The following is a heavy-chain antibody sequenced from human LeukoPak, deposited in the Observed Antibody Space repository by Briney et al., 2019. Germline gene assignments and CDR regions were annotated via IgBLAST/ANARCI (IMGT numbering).Heavy chain of an antibody. D-gene: IGHD6-19*01. CDR1: GFTFSNSA. CDR3: AKGIYSSGWSYFDY. V-gene: IGHV3-23*01. J-gene: IGHJ4*01. CDR2: LCGSGITT. Sequence: GGSLRLSCAASGFTFSNSAMSGVRQAPGKGLEWVSTLCGSGITTYYADSVKGRFTISRDNSKNTLYLQMNSLRAEDTAVYYCAKGIYSSGWSYFDYWGHGTLVTVSS.